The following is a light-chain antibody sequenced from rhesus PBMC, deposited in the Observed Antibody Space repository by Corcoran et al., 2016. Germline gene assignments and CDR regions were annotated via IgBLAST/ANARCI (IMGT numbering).Light chain of an antibody. Sequence: DIQMTQSPSSLSASVGDRVTITCRASQGISDYLNWYQQKPGKAPKRLIYAASSLESGVPSRFSCSGTGKDFMRTISSLQPEDVATYYCQHNYGTPPTFGQGTKVEIK. J-gene: IGKJ1*01. CDR3: QHNYGTPPT. CDR1: QGISDY. CDR2: AAS. V-gene: IGKV1-36*02.